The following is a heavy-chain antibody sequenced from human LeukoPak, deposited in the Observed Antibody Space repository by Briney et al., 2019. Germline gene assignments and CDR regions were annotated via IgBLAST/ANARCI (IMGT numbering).Heavy chain of an antibody. CDR2: ISYDGSNK. Sequence: GGSLRLSCAASGFTFSSYGMHWVRQAPGKGLEWVAVISYDGSNKYYADSVKGRFTISRDNAKNSLFLQLNSLRAEDTAVYYCARSPGVGTVDYWGQGSLVTVSS. CDR1: GFTFSSYG. D-gene: IGHD3-3*01. CDR3: ARSPGVGTVDY. J-gene: IGHJ4*02. V-gene: IGHV3-30*03.